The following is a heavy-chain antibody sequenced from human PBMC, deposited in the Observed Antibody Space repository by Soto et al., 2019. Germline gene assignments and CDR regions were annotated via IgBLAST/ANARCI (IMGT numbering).Heavy chain of an antibody. Sequence: QEQLVEAGGDVVQPGRSLTLSCAASGFTFSANAMHWDRQAPGKGMEWVAVIAYEGTIKIYRDSKKARFTISRDDSKSTLYLQMNSLRTEDTAVYYFARDKIKGAPDYLDSWGQGTLFTVSS. CDR1: GFTFSANA. D-gene: IGHD1-26*01. J-gene: IGHJ4*02. CDR3: ARDKIKGAPDYLDS. V-gene: IGHV3-30-3*01. CDR2: IAYEGTIK.